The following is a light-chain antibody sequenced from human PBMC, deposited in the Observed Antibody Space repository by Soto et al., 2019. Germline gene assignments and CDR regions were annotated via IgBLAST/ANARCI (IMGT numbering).Light chain of an antibody. CDR1: QSLFYSSNNKNY. CDR3: QQYYGTPT. CDR2: WAS. Sequence: DIVMTQSPDPLAVSLGERATINCKSSQSLFYSSNNKNYLAWYQQKPGQPPKLLIYWASTREFRVPDRFSGSGSGTHFTHTTGSLQAEEVAVYYYQQYYGTPTFGGGTKVESK. V-gene: IGKV4-1*01. J-gene: IGKJ4*01.